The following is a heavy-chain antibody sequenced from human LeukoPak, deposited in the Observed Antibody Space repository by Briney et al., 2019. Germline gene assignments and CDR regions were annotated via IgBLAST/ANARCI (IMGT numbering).Heavy chain of an antibody. CDR1: GYIFTNYW. D-gene: IGHD3-22*01. CDR2: IYPGDSDT. J-gene: IGHJ3*02. V-gene: IGHV5-51*01. Sequence: GESLKISCKGSGYIFTNYWIGWVRQMPGKGLEWRGIIYPGDSDTRYSPSFQGQVTISADKSISTAYLQWSSLKASDTAMYYCARPHSSGYPGAFDIWGQGTMVTVSS. CDR3: ARPHSSGYPGAFDI.